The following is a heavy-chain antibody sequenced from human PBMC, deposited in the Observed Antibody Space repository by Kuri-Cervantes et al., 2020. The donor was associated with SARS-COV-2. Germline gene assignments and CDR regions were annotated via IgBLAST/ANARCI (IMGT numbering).Heavy chain of an antibody. CDR2: IYYSGST. J-gene: IGHJ4*02. CDR3: ARNGEIISSSSYFDY. D-gene: IGHD6-6*01. Sequence: SCAVSGYSISSSNWWGWIRQPPGKGLEWIGYIYYSGSTYYNPSLKSRVTMSVDTSKNQFSLKLSSVTAVDTAIYYCARNGEIISSSSYFDYWGRGTLVTVSS. CDR1: GYSISSSNW. V-gene: IGHV4-28*01.